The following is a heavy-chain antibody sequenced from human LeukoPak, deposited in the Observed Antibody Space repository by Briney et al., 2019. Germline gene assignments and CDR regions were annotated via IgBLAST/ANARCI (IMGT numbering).Heavy chain of an antibody. CDR1: GFPFTTYW. CDR3: ARVIPTDYYDSSGYPDY. V-gene: IGHV3-33*08. D-gene: IGHD3-22*01. J-gene: IGHJ4*02. Sequence: GGSLRLSCAASGFPFTTYWMSWVRQAPGKGLEWVAVIWYDGSNKYYADSVKGRFTISRDNSKDTLYLQMNSLRAEDTAVYYCARVIPTDYYDSSGYPDYWGQGTLVTVSS. CDR2: IWYDGSNK.